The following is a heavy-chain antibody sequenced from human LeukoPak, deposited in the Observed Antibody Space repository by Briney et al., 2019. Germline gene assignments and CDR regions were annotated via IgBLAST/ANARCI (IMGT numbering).Heavy chain of an antibody. CDR1: GGSISSYY. CDR3: ARVRVDAFDI. J-gene: IGHJ3*02. D-gene: IGHD2-2*01. Sequence: SETLSLTCTVSGGSISSYYWGWIRQPPGKGLEWIGSIYYSGSTYYNPSLKSRVTISVDKSKNQFSLKLSSVTAADTAVYYCARVRVDAFDIWGQGTMVTVSS. CDR2: IYYSGST. V-gene: IGHV4-39*07.